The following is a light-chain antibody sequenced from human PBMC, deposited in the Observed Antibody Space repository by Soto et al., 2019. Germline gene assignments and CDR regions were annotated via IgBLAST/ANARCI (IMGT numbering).Light chain of an antibody. V-gene: IGLV3-21*02. CDR2: NDF. J-gene: IGLJ2*01. CDR1: NIAGKS. Sequence: SYELTQPPSVSVAPGQTARLTCGGNNIAGKSVHWYQQKPGQAPVLVVYNDFDRPSGIPERFSGSNSGDTATLTISGVEAGDGADYSWPVWGSRSDHYVFGGGTQLTVL. CDR3: PVWGSRSDHYV.